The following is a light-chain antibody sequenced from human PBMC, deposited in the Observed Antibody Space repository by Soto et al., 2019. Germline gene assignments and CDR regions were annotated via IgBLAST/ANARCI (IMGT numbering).Light chain of an antibody. CDR2: NNN. J-gene: IGLJ3*02. CDR1: SSNIGSDS. CDR3: AAWDGSLNGWV. V-gene: IGLV1-44*01. Sequence: QSVLTQPPSASGTPGQRVTISCSGSSSNIGSDSVSWYQLLPGTAPKLLIYNNNQRPSGVPDRFSGSKSGTSASLAISRLQSEDEADYYCAAWDGSLNGWVFGGGTKLTVL.